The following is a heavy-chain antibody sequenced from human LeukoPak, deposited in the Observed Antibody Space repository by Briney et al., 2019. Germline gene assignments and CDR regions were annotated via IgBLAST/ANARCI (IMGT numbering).Heavy chain of an antibody. CDR2: ISSSSSYI. Sequence: GGSLRLSCAASGFTFSSYSMNWVRQAPGKGLEWVSFISSSSSYIYYADSVKGRFTISRDNAKNSLYLQMNSLRAEDTAVYYCARALMQGYYYYGMDVWGQGTTVTVSS. CDR3: ARALMQGYYYYGMDV. V-gene: IGHV3-21*01. J-gene: IGHJ6*02. CDR1: GFTFSSYS.